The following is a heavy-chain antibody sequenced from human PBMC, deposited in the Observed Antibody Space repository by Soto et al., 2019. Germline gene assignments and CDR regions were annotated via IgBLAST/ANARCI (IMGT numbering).Heavy chain of an antibody. CDR2: ILPFFGTA. V-gene: IGHV1-69*13. J-gene: IGHJ3*01. Sequence: QVHLVQSGAEVKKPGSSVKVSCKYSGGTFRTESINWVRQAPGQGLEWMGGILPFFGTADYAPRFQGRVTITADGATTTAYMELSSLTSQDTDVSFCARGHEYGGNSDAFAVWGQGTMVTVSS. D-gene: IGHD4-17*01. CDR1: GGTFRTES. CDR3: ARGHEYGGNSDAFAV.